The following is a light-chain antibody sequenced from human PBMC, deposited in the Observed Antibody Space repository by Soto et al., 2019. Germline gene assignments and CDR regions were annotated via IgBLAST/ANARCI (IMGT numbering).Light chain of an antibody. V-gene: IGKV1-5*01. CDR3: QQYNTYSPRT. CDR2: DAS. CDR1: QSISRR. Sequence: DIHITQSPSTLSTSVGEGVALAWRASQSISRRLACYHQKPGKAPKVLIYDASSMESGVPSRFSGSGSATEFTLTISSLQPDDFATYYCQQYNTYSPRTFGQGTKVDIK. J-gene: IGKJ1*01.